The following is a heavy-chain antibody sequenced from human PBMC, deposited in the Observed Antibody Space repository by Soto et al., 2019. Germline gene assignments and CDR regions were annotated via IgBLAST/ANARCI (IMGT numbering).Heavy chain of an antibody. CDR3: ARHNKAVAGTRTYYFDY. J-gene: IGHJ4*02. Sequence: SETLSLTCTVSGGSISSSSYYWGWIRQPPGKGLEWIGSIYYSGSTYYNPSLKSRVTISVDTSKNQFSLKLSSVTAADTAVYYCARHNKAVAGTRTYYFDYWGQGTLVTAPQ. D-gene: IGHD6-19*01. CDR1: GGSISSSSYY. V-gene: IGHV4-39*01. CDR2: IYYSGST.